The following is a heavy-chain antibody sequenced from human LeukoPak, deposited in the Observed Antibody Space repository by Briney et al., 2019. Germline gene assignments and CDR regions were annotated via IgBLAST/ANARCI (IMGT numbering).Heavy chain of an antibody. CDR3: ARAMRTIRGYYFDY. V-gene: IGHV3-7*01. Sequence: GGSLRLSCAASGFTFSSYWMSWVRQAPGKGLEWVANIKQDGSEKYYVDSVKGRFTISRDNAKNSLYLQMNSLRAEDTAVYYCARAMRTIRGYYFDYWGQGTLVTVSS. J-gene: IGHJ4*02. D-gene: IGHD3-22*01. CDR2: IKQDGSEK. CDR1: GFTFSSYW.